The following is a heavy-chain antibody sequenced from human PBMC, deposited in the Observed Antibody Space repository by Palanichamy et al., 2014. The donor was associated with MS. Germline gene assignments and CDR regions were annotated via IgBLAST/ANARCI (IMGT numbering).Heavy chain of an antibody. CDR3: AKDDYCSF. V-gene: IGHV3-74*01. Sequence: EVQLVASGGGLVQPGGRLRLSCTASGFAMSGFWMHWVRQVPGKGLEWVSRNKYDGTTSTYADSVRGRFTVSGDNARNTLYLQLSSLRAEDTGTYYCAKDDYCSFWGQGIPVTVSS. CDR2: NKYDGTTS. D-gene: IGHD2-21*01. J-gene: IGHJ4*02. CDR1: GFAMSGFW.